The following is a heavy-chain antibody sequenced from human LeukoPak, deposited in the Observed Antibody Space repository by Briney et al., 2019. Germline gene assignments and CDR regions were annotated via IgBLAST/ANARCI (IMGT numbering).Heavy chain of an antibody. V-gene: IGHV4-39*01. CDR3: ARTEVRYSSPAIDP. J-gene: IGHJ5*02. D-gene: IGHD6-13*01. CDR2: IYYSGST. CDR1: GGSISSSSYY. Sequence: SETLSLTCTVSGGSISSSSYYWGWIRQPPGKGLEWIGSIYYSGSTYYNPSLKSRVTIPVDTSKNQFSLKLSSVTAADTAVYYCARTEVRYSSPAIDPWGQGTLVTVSS.